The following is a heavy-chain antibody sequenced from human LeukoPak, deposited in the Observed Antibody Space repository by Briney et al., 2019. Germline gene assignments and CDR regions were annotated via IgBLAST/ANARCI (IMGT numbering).Heavy chain of an antibody. CDR3: ARGPAADGWFDP. J-gene: IGHJ5*02. V-gene: IGHV4-61*02. CDR1: GGSISSGSYY. CDR2: IYTSGST. D-gene: IGHD2-2*01. Sequence: SETLSLTCTVSGGSISSGSYYWSWIRQPAGKGLEWIGRIYTSGSTNYNPSLKSRVTISVDTSKNQFSLKLSSVTAADTAVYYCARGPAADGWFDPWGQGTLVTVSS.